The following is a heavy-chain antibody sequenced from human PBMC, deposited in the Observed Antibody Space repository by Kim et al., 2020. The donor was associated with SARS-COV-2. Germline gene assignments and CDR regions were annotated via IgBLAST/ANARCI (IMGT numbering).Heavy chain of an antibody. D-gene: IGHD3-10*01. V-gene: IGHV3-30-3*01. Sequence: GGSLRLSCAASGFTFSSCAMHWVRQAPGKGLEWVAVISYDGSNKYYADSVKGRFTISRDNSKNTLYLQMNSLRAEDTAPDDCARDTWSRIRGLFYSYNG. CDR3: ARDTWSRIRGLFYSYNG. CDR1: GFTFSSCA. J-gene: IGHJ6*01. CDR2: ISYDGSNK.